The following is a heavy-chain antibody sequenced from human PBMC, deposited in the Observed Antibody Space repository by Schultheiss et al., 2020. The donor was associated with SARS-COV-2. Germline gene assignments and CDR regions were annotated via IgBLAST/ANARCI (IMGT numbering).Heavy chain of an antibody. V-gene: IGHV1-18*04. J-gene: IGHJ6*03. CDR3: ARGRRDYYDSSGPSYYYYMDV. Sequence: ASVKVSCKASGYTFTGYYMHWVRQAPGQGLEWMGWISAYNGNTNYAQKLQGRVTMTTDTSTSTAYMELRSLRSDDTAVYYCARGRRDYYDSSGPSYYYYMDVWGKGTTVTVSS. CDR1: GYTFTGYY. D-gene: IGHD3-22*01. CDR2: ISAYNGNT.